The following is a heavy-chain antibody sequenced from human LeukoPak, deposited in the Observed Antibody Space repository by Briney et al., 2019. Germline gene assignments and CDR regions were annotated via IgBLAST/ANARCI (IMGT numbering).Heavy chain of an antibody. CDR1: GFTFSKYA. CDR2: ISPSDGNT. V-gene: IGHV3-23*01. D-gene: IGHD4-17*01. Sequence: GGSLRLSCAASGFTFSKYAMSWVCQAPGKGLEWVSAISPSDGNTFYADSVKGRFTISRDNSKNTLSLQMYSLRAEDTALYYCAKDSSVPYGITDWGQGTLVTVSS. CDR3: AKDSSVPYGITD. J-gene: IGHJ4*02.